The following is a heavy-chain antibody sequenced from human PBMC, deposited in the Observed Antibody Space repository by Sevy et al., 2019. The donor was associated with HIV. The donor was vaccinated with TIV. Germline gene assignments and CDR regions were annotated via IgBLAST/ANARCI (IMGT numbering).Heavy chain of an antibody. CDR2: ISSSSCYR. Sequence: GGSLRLSCAASGFTFSSYSMNWVRQAPGKGLEWVSSISSSSCYRYYADSVKGRFTISRDNAKTSLFLQMNSLRAEDTAVYYCARGYSNYLIDYWGQGTLVTVSS. CDR3: ARGYSNYLIDY. J-gene: IGHJ4*02. D-gene: IGHD4-4*01. V-gene: IGHV3-21*01. CDR1: GFTFSSYS.